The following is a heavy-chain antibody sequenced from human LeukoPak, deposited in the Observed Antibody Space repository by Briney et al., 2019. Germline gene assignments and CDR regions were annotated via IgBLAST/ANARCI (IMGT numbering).Heavy chain of an antibody. D-gene: IGHD2-2*01. CDR2: ISRSGGST. V-gene: IGHV3-23*01. CDR1: GFTFSSYG. CDR3: AKDRVRYCSSTSCEYFDY. J-gene: IGHJ4*02. Sequence: GGSLRLSCAASGFTFSSYGMSWVRQAPGKGLEWVSGISRSGGSTYYADSVKGRFTISRDNSKNTLYLQMNSLRAEDTAVYYCAKDRVRYCSSTSCEYFDYWGQGTLVTVSS.